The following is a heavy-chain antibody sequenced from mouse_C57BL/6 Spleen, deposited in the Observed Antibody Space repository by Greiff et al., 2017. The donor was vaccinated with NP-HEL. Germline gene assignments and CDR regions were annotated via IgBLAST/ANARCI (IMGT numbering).Heavy chain of an antibody. D-gene: IGHD2-2*01. CDR3: ASSVYYAYAS. V-gene: IGHV1-82*01. Sequence: VKLQQSGPELVKPGASVKISCKASGYAFSSSWMNWVKQRPGKGLEWIGRIYPGDGDTNYNGKFKGKATLTADKSSSTAYMQLSSLTSEDSAVYFCASSVYYAYASWGHWTLVTVSA. CDR1: GYAFSSSW. CDR2: IYPGDGDT. J-gene: IGHJ3*01.